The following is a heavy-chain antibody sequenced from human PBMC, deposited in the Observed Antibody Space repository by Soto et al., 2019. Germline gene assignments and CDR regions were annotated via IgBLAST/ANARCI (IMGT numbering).Heavy chain of an antibody. Sequence: EVQLLESGGGLVQPGGSLRLSCAASGLTFNNHGMSWVRQAPEKGLEWVLGFSSDVVAAYCANSVKGRFTISRDNSENTLYLQINSLRVEDTSVYYCATDSVLDYFKNWGQDPLVTDSS. CDR1: GLTFNNHG. CDR2: FSSDVVAA. J-gene: IGHJ1*01. CDR3: ATDSVLDYFKN. D-gene: IGHD3-10*01. V-gene: IGHV3-23*01.